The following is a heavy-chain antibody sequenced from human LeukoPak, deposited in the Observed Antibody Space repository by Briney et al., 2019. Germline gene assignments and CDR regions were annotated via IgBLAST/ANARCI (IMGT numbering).Heavy chain of an antibody. CDR2: IKQDGSEK. V-gene: IGHV3-7*01. CDR1: GFTFSSYW. D-gene: IGHD6-6*01. J-gene: IGHJ4*02. CDR3: ARELGYSSSSGGDY. Sequence: GGSLRLSCAASGFTFSSYWMSWVRQAPGKGLEWVVNIKQDGSEKYYVDSVKGRFTISRDNAKNSLYLQMNSLRAEDTAVYYCARELGYSSSSGGDYWGQGTLVTVSS.